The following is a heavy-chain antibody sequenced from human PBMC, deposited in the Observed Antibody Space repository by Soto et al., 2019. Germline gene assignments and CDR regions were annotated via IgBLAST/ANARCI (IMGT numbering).Heavy chain of an antibody. D-gene: IGHD2-2*01. J-gene: IGHJ5*02. V-gene: IGHV4-59*08. Sequence: QVQLQESGPGLVKPSETLSLTCTVSGGSISSYYWSWIQQPPGKGLEWIGYIYYSGSTNYNPSLKSRVTISVDTSKNQFSLKLSSVTAADTAVYYCARALSDIVVVPAAMWFDPWGQGTLVTVSS. CDR2: IYYSGST. CDR1: GGSISSYY. CDR3: ARALSDIVVVPAAMWFDP.